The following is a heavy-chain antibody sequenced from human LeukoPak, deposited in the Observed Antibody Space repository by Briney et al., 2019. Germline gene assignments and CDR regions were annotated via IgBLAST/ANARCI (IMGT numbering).Heavy chain of an antibody. Sequence: SETLSLTCTVSGGSISSSSYYWGWIRQPPGKGLEWIGSIYYSGSTYYNPSLKSRITISVDTSKNQFSLKLSSVTAADTAVYYCARGVPYYYDSSGYYSIYGTLPRFNWFDPWGQGTLVTVSS. CDR3: ARGVPYYYDSSGYYSIYGTLPRFNWFDP. CDR2: IYYSGST. J-gene: IGHJ5*02. V-gene: IGHV4-39*01. CDR1: GGSISSSSYY. D-gene: IGHD3-22*01.